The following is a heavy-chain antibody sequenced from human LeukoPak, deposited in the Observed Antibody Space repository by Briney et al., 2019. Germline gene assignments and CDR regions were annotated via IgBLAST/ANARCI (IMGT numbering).Heavy chain of an antibody. CDR3: ARHRDSSGWYRSGWFDP. CDR1: GYSISSGYY. J-gene: IGHJ5*02. V-gene: IGHV4-38-2*01. Sequence: PSETLSLTCAVSGYSISSGYYWGWIRQPPRKGLEWIGSIYHNGNTYYNPSLKSRVTISVDTSKNQFSLKLSSVTAADTAVYYCARHRDSSGWYRSGWFDPWGQGTLVTVSS. D-gene: IGHD6-19*01. CDR2: IYHNGNT.